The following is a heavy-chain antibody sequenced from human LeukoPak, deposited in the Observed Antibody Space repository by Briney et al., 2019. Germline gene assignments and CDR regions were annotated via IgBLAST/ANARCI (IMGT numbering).Heavy chain of an antibody. CDR1: GFTFSSYW. CDR3: ARDDPEYSSSPYFDY. Sequence: GGSLRLSCAASGFTFSSYWMSWVRQAPGKGLEWVANIKQDGSEKYYVDSVKGRFTISRDNAKNSLYLQMNSLRAEDTAVYYCARDDPEYSSSPYFDYWGQGTLVTVSS. CDR2: IKQDGSEK. V-gene: IGHV3-7*03. J-gene: IGHJ4*02. D-gene: IGHD6-6*01.